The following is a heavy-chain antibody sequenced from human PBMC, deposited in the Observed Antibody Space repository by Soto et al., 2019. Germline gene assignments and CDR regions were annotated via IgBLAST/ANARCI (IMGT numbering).Heavy chain of an antibody. CDR3: ARDNSYGDYDNWFDP. D-gene: IGHD4-17*01. V-gene: IGHV3-30-3*01. J-gene: IGHJ5*02. Sequence: QVQLVESGGGVVQPGRSLRLSCAASAFTFSSYAMHWVRQAPGKGLEWVAVISFDGINKYYADSVKGRFTISRDNSKNTLYLQMNSLRAEDTAVHYCARDNSYGDYDNWFDPWGQGTLVTVSS. CDR2: ISFDGINK. CDR1: AFTFSSYA.